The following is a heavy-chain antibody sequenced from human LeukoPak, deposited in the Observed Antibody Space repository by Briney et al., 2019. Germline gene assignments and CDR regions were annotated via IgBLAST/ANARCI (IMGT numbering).Heavy chain of an antibody. CDR2: IYSGGST. V-gene: IGHV3-53*01. Sequence: GGSLRLSCAASGFTVSSNYMSWVRQAPGKGLEWVSVIYSGGSTYYADSVKGRFTISRDNSKSTLYIQMNSLRAEDTAVYYCARTLKQTYYYDSSGYFTEPYFDYWGQGTLVTVSS. J-gene: IGHJ4*02. CDR3: ARTLKQTYYYDSSGYFTEPYFDY. D-gene: IGHD3-22*01. CDR1: GFTVSSNY.